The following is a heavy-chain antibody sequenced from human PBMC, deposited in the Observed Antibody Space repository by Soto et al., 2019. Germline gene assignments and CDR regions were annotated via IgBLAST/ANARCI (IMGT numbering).Heavy chain of an antibody. Sequence: PGESLKISCKGSGYSFTSYWIGWVRQMPGKGLEWMGIIYPGDSDTRYSPSFQGQVTISADKSISTAYRQWSSLKAADTAMYHSARHRPSLAGTTSRPGHDMEDWCQETTVTVSS. CDR2: IYPGDSDT. CDR3: ARHRPSLAGTTSRPGHDMED. CDR1: GYSFTSYW. V-gene: IGHV5-51*01. D-gene: IGHD1-7*01. J-gene: IGHJ6*02.